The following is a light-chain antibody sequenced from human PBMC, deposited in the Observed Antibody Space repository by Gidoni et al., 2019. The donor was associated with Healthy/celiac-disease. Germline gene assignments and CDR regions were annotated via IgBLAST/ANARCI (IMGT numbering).Light chain of an antibody. V-gene: IGKV1-5*03. CDR2: KAA. J-gene: IGKJ2*01. Sequence: DSEMTQSRSTLSASVGDRVTIPCRAIQSISSWLDGYPQKPGKAPKLLIYKAASLESGVPPRFSGSGSGTEFTLTISSLQPDGFATYYCQQYNPGNTFGQGTKLEIK. CDR3: QQYNPGNT. CDR1: QSISSW.